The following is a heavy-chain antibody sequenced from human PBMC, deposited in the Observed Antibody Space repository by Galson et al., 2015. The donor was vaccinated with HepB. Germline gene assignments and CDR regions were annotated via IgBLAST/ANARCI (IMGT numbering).Heavy chain of an antibody. CDR2: ISGTGTYT. J-gene: IGHJ5*02. CDR3: ARDYYGSGSYGWFDP. CDR1: GFTFSDHY. Sequence: SLRLSCAASGFTFSDHYMSWIRQAPGKGLEWVSHISGTGTYTNYADSVKGRFTISRDNAAKSLFLQMNSLRAEDTAVYYCARDYYGSGSYGWFDPWGQGTLVTVSS. D-gene: IGHD3-10*01. V-gene: IGHV3-11*06.